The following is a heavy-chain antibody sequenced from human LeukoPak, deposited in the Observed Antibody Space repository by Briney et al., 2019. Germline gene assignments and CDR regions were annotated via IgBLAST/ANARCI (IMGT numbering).Heavy chain of an antibody. D-gene: IGHD1-26*01. CDR2: IYVSGRT. V-gene: IGHV4-4*07. CDR1: GDSMTNYY. Sequence: PSETLSLTCAASGDSMTNYYWSWIRQPAGQGLEWIGHIYVSGRTNYNPSFKSRVSMSMDTSKKQFSLNLTSVSAADTAVYFCARDRWELTPAKGWFDSWGRGTLVTVSS. CDR3: ARDRWELTPAKGWFDS. J-gene: IGHJ5*01.